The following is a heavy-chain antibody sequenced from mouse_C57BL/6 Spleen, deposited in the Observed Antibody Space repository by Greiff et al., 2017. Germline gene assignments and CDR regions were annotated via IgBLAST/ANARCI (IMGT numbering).Heavy chain of an antibody. J-gene: IGHJ2*01. D-gene: IGHD3-3*01. Sequence: EVQLVESGGGLVKPGGSLKLSCAASGFTFSSYAMSWVRQTPEKRLEWVATISDGGSYTYYPDNVKGRFTISRDNAKNNLYLQMSHLKSEDTAMYYCAREDRCFDYWGQGTTLTVSS. V-gene: IGHV5-4*01. CDR3: AREDRCFDY. CDR2: ISDGGSYT. CDR1: GFTFSSYA.